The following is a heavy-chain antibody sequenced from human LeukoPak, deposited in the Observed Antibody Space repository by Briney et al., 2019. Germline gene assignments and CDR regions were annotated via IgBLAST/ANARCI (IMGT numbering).Heavy chain of an antibody. D-gene: IGHD5-24*01. CDR1: GYRFTSYW. CDR2: IYPGDSDT. V-gene: IGHV5-51*01. J-gene: IGHJ3*02. CDR3: ARLALRETLDAFDI. Sequence: GESLKISFKGSGYRFTSYWIGWVRQMPGKGLEWMGIIYPGDSDTRYSPSFQGQVTISADKSISTAYLQWSSLKASDTAMYYCARLALRETLDAFDIWGQGTMVTVSS.